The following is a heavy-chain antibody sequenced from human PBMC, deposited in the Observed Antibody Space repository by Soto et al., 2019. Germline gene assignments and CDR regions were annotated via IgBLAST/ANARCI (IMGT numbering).Heavy chain of an antibody. V-gene: IGHV5-10-1*01. CDR3: ARSTFGGVVHNNYYYYYGRDV. D-gene: IGHD3-16*01. Sequence: GESLKISCKGSGYSFTSYWISWVRQMPGKGLEWMGRIDPSDSYTNYSPSFQGHVTISADKSISTAYLQWSSLKASDTAMYYCARSTFGGVVHNNYYYYYGRDVWGQGTTVTVSS. CDR2: IDPSDSYT. J-gene: IGHJ6*02. CDR1: GYSFTSYW.